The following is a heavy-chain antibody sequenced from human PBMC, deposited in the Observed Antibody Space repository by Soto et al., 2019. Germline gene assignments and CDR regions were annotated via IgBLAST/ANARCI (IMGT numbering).Heavy chain of an antibody. CDR2: IKGDGSEK. D-gene: IGHD3-3*01. CDR1: GFTFSSYW. J-gene: IGHJ4*02. Sequence: GGSLRLSCAASGFTFSSYWMSWVRQAPGKGLEWVANIKGDGSEKYYVDFVKGRFTISRDNAKNSLNLQMNSLRAEYTSVYYCARDDGFLSGSDYWGQGTLDTVSS. V-gene: IGHV3-7*01. CDR3: ARDDGFLSGSDY.